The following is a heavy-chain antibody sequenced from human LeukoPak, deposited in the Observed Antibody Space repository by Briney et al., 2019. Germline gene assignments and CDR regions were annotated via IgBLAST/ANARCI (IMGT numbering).Heavy chain of an antibody. D-gene: IGHD3-16*01. V-gene: IGHV3-15*01. CDR3: ARDSGGIFDY. CDR1: GFTFNNAW. CDR2: IKSKPDGGTT. Sequence: GGSLRLSCAASGFTFNNAWMSWVRQAPGKGLEWVGRIKSKPDGGTTDYAAPVKGRFTISRDDSKNTLYLQMNSLKTEDTAVYYCARDSGGIFDYWGQGTLVTVSS. J-gene: IGHJ4*02.